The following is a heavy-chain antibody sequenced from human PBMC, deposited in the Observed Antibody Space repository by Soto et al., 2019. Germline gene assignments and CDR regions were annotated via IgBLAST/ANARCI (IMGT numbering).Heavy chain of an antibody. CDR3: TRHSDYYGSASYYNRTWFDP. CDR2: IRSKANSYAT. J-gene: IGHJ5*02. CDR1: GFTFSGSA. V-gene: IGHV3-73*01. D-gene: IGHD3-10*01. Sequence: HPGGSLRLSCAASGFTFSGSAMHWVRQASGKGLEWVGRIRSKANSYATAYAASVKGRFTISRDDSKNTAYLQMNSLKTEDTAVYYCTRHSDYYGSASYYNRTWFDPWGQGTLVTVSS.